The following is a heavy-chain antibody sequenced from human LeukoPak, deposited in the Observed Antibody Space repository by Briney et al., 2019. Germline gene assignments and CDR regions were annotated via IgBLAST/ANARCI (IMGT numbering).Heavy chain of an antibody. J-gene: IGHJ4*02. CDR2: IKEDGTQK. V-gene: IGHV3-7*01. CDR1: GFTFSSYW. Sequence: KSGGSLRLSCAASGFTFSSYWMSWVRQAPGKGPEWVANIKEDGTQKYYVDSVRGRFTISRDNAENSLYLQMNSLRDEDTAVYYCAKTGERDYWGRGTLVTVSS. CDR3: AKTGERDY. D-gene: IGHD7-27*01.